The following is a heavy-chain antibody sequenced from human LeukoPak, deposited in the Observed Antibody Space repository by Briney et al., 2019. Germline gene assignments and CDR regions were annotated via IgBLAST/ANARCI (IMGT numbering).Heavy chain of an antibody. CDR3: ARGAYYYMDV. CDR2: INADNGNT. V-gene: IGHV1-18*01. D-gene: IGHD2-21*01. Sequence: GASVKVSCKASGYTFTSYGISWVRQAPGQGLEWMGWINADNGNTNYTENLQGRVTMARDTSTSTAYMELRSLRSDDTAVYYCARGAYYYMDVWGKGTTVTVSS. J-gene: IGHJ6*03. CDR1: GYTFTSYG.